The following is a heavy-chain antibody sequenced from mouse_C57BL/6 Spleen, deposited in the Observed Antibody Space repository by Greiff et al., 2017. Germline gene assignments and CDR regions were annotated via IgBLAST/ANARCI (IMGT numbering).Heavy chain of an antibody. CDR3: ASGYDGYLFAY. D-gene: IGHD2-3*01. CDR1: GFTFSDYG. Sequence: DVMLVESGGGLVKPGGSLKLSCAASGFTFSDYGMHWVRQAPEKGLEWVAYISSCSSTIYYADTVKGRFTITRDHARNTLFLQMTSLRSEDTAMDYCASGYDGYLFAYWGQGTLVTVSA. J-gene: IGHJ3*01. CDR2: ISSCSSTI. V-gene: IGHV5-17*01.